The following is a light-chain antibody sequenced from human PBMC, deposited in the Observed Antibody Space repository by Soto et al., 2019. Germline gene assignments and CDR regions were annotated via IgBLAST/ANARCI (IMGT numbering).Light chain of an antibody. CDR1: QSVSSSY. V-gene: IGKV3-20*01. CDR2: DTS. Sequence: EIVLTQSPCTLSLSPGERATLSCRASQSVSSSYLAWYQQKPGQAPRLLIYDTSSRATGIPDRFSGSGSGTDFTLTISRLEPEDFSVFYCQQYGTSEIIFGQGTRLEIK. J-gene: IGKJ5*01. CDR3: QQYGTSEII.